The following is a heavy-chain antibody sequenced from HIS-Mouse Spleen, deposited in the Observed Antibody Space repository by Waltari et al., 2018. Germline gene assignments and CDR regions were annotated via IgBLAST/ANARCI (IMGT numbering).Heavy chain of an antibody. Sequence: QVTLRESGPALVKPTQTLTLTCTFSGFSLSTSGLGVRWIRQPPGKALEWFARIDWDDDKYYSTSLKTRLTISKDTSKNQVVLTMTNMDPVDTATYYCARIAEGYSSGWYAFDYWGQGTLVTVSS. CDR3: ARIAEGYSSGWYAFDY. V-gene: IGHV2-70*15. D-gene: IGHD6-19*01. CDR1: GFSLSTSGLG. J-gene: IGHJ4*02. CDR2: IDWDDDK.